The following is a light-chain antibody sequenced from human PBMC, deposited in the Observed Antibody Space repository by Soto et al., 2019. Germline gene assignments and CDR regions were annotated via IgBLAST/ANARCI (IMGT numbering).Light chain of an antibody. CDR1: SSDVGRYNY. CDR2: DVS. Sequence: QSALTQPRSVSGSPGQSVTISCTGTSSDVGRYNYVSWYQQHPGRAPKLMIYDVSERPSGVPDHFSGSKSGNTASLTISGLQAEDEADYYCCSYAGTYLVFGGGTKVTVL. V-gene: IGLV2-11*01. J-gene: IGLJ3*02. CDR3: CSYAGTYLV.